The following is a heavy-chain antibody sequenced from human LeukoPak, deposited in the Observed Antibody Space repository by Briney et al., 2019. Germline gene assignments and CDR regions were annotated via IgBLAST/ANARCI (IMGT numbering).Heavy chain of an antibody. V-gene: IGHV3-48*02. CDR3: ATSGNYYLKY. J-gene: IGHJ4*02. CDR2: ITSSSTNI. D-gene: IGHD1-26*01. Sequence: GRSLRLSCAASGFTFSTYKMNWVRQDPGKGLEWVSHITSSSTNIYYADSVKGRFTISRDNAKNALSLQMNSLRDEDTAVYYCATSGNYYLKYWGQGTLVTVSS. CDR1: GFTFSTYK.